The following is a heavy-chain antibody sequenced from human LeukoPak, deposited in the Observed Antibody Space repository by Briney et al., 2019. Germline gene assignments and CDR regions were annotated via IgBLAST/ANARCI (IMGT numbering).Heavy chain of an antibody. CDR3: AKDHQWGYAYYFDY. V-gene: IGHV3-30*18. CDR1: GFTFSSYG. CDR2: ISYDGSNK. Sequence: GGSLRLSCADSGFTFSSYGMNWVRQAPGKGLECVTVISYDGSNKYYADSVKGRFTISRDNSKNTLYLQMNSLRAEDTAVYYCAKDHQWGYAYYFDYWGQGTLVTVSS. J-gene: IGHJ4*02. D-gene: IGHD3-16*01.